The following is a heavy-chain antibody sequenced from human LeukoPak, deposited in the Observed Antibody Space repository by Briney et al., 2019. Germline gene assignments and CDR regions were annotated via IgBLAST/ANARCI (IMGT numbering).Heavy chain of an antibody. CDR3: ARDFSGGYHFDY. Sequence: ASVKVSCKASGYTFTGYYMHWVRQAPGQGLEWMGRINPNSGGTNYAQKFQGRVTMTRDTSISTAYMELSRLRSDDTAVYYCARDFSGGYHFDYWGQGTLVTVSS. V-gene: IGHV1-2*06. D-gene: IGHD2-15*01. J-gene: IGHJ4*02. CDR1: GYTFTGYY. CDR2: INPNSGGT.